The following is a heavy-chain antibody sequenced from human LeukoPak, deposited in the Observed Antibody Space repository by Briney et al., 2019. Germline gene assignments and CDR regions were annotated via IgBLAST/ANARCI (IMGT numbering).Heavy chain of an antibody. Sequence: PGGSLRLSCAASGFTVSSNYMGWVRQAPGKGLEWVSVIYSGGSTYYADSVKGRFTISRDNSKNTLYLQMNSLRAEDTAVYYCARDLFAAMAPDWGQGTLVTVSS. CDR1: GFTVSSNY. D-gene: IGHD5-18*01. CDR2: IYSGGST. J-gene: IGHJ4*02. V-gene: IGHV3-66*01. CDR3: ARDLFAAMAPD.